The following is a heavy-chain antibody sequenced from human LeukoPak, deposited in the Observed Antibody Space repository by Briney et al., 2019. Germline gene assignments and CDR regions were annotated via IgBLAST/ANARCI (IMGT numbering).Heavy chain of an antibody. D-gene: IGHD3-10*01. J-gene: IGHJ4*02. CDR2: ISSSGSTI. V-gene: IGHV3-48*03. CDR1: GFTFSSYE. Sequence: PGGSQRLSCAASGFTFSSYEMNWVRQAPGKGLEWVSYISSSGSTIYYADSVKGRFTISRDNAKNSLYLQMNSLRAEDTAVYYRARDRNYYDSGAPINPFDYWGQGTLVTVSS. CDR3: ARDRNYYDSGAPINPFDY.